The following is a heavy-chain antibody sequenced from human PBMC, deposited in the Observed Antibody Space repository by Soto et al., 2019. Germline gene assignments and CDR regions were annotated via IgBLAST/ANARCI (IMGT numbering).Heavy chain of an antibody. J-gene: IGHJ6*02. CDR2: ISGSGGST. D-gene: IGHD5-12*01. CDR1: GFTFSSYA. Sequence: EVQLLESGGGLVQPGGSLRLSCAASGFTFSSYAMSWVRQAPGKGLEWVSAISGSGGSTYYADSVKGRFTISRDNSKNTLYLHMNDLRAEDTAVYYCTKDHRSGSGYDSGFDYSYHYGMDVWGQGTTVTVSS. CDR3: TKDHRSGSGYDSGFDYSYHYGMDV. V-gene: IGHV3-23*01.